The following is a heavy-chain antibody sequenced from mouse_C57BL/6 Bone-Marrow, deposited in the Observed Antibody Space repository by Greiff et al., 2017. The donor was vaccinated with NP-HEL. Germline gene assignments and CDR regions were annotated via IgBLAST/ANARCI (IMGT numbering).Heavy chain of an antibody. V-gene: IGHV1-69*01. CDR2: IDPSDSYP. Sequence: VQLQQPGAELVMPGASVKLSCKASGYTFTSYWMHWVKQRPGQGLEWIGEIDPSDSYPNYNQKFKGKSTLTVDKSSSTAYMQLSSLTSEDSAVYYCAREVYYYGSAWFAYWGQGTLVTVSA. D-gene: IGHD1-1*01. CDR1: GYTFTSYW. J-gene: IGHJ3*01. CDR3: AREVYYYGSAWFAY.